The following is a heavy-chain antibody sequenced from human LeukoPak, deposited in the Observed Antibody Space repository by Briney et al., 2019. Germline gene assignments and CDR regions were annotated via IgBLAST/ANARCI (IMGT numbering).Heavy chain of an antibody. V-gene: IGHV4-59*08. CDR1: GGSISSYY. J-gene: IGHJ4*02. Sequence: PSETLSLTCTVSGGSISSYYWSWIRQPPGKGLEWIGYIYYSGSTNYNPSLKSRVTISVDTSKNQFSLKLSSVTAADTAVYYCARSPMYNWNDVYFFDYWGQGTLVTVSS. CDR3: ARSPMYNWNDVYFFDY. D-gene: IGHD1-1*01. CDR2: IYYSGST.